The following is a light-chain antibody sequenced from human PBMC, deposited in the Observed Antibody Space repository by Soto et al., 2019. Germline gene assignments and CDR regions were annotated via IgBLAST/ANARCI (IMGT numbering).Light chain of an antibody. V-gene: IGKV3-20*01. CDR1: KSVSSSY. Sequence: EIVLTQSPGTLSLSPGERATLSCRASKSVSSSYLAWYQQKPGQAPRLLIYGASSRATGIPDRFSGSGSGTDFTLTISRLEPEDSAVYYCQQYDSSLLTFGGGTKVEIK. CDR2: GAS. CDR3: QQYDSSLLT. J-gene: IGKJ4*02.